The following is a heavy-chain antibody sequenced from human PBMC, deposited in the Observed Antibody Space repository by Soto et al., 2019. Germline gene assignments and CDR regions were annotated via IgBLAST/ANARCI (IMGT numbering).Heavy chain of an antibody. CDR3: AREWGAAAGFKNNWFDP. J-gene: IGHJ5*02. CDR2: IYYSGST. Sequence: SETLSLTCTVSGGSISSSSYYWGWIRQPPGKGLEWIGSIYYSGSTYYNPSLKSRVTISVDTSKNQFSLKLSSVTAADTAVYYCAREWGAAAGFKNNWFDPWGQGTLVTVSS. V-gene: IGHV4-39*07. CDR1: GGSISSSSYY. D-gene: IGHD6-13*01.